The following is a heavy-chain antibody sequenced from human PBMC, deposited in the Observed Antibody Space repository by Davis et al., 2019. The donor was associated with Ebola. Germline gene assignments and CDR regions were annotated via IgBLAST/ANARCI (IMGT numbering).Heavy chain of an antibody. D-gene: IGHD3-3*01. V-gene: IGHV4-30-4*01. CDR1: GGSISSGDYY. CDR3: VDWSGYYGNAFDI. Sequence: PSETLSLTCTVSGGSISSGDYYWSWIRQPPGKGLEWIGYIYYSGSTYYNPSLKSRVTISVDTSKNQFSLKLSSVTAADTAVYYCVDWSGYYGNAFDIWGQGTMVTVSS. CDR2: IYYSGST. J-gene: IGHJ3*02.